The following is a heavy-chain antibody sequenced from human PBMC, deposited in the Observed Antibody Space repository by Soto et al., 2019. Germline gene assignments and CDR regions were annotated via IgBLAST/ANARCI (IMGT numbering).Heavy chain of an antibody. V-gene: IGHV4-39*07. J-gene: IGHJ5*02. CDR2: MYYSGST. D-gene: IGHD5-18*01. CDR1: SGSISSTNYY. CDR3: EREGYSYGYNWFDP. Sequence: PSETLSLTCTVSSGSISSTNYYWGWIRQPPGKGLEWIGSMYYSGSTYYKPSLKSRVTISVDTSKNQFSLKLSSVTAADTAVYYCEREGYSYGYNWFDPWGQGTLVTVSS.